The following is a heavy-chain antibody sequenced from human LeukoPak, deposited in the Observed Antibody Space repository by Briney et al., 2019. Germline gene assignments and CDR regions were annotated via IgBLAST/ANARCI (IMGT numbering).Heavy chain of an antibody. Sequence: GGSLRLSCAASGFTFSSYAMSWVRQVPGKGLEWVSAISGSGGSTYYADSVKGRFTISRDNSKNTLYLQMNSLRAEDTAVYYCAKVFEDIVVVVAAIFDYWGQGTLVTVSS. D-gene: IGHD2-15*01. V-gene: IGHV3-23*01. CDR2: ISGSGGST. J-gene: IGHJ4*02. CDR3: AKVFEDIVVVVAAIFDY. CDR1: GFTFSSYA.